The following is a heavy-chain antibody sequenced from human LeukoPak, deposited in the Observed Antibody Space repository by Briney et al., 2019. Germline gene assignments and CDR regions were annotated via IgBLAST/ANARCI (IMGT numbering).Heavy chain of an antibody. CDR3: ARWCGRDYYYYMDV. D-gene: IGHD2-8*01. V-gene: IGHV1-2*02. CDR2: INPNSGGT. J-gene: IGHJ6*03. Sequence: GASVKVSCKASGYTFTGYYMHWVRQAPGQGLEWMGWINPNSGGTNYAQKFQGRVTMTRDTSISTAYMELSRLRSDDTAVYYCARWCGRDYYYYMDVWGKGTTVTISS. CDR1: GYTFTGYY.